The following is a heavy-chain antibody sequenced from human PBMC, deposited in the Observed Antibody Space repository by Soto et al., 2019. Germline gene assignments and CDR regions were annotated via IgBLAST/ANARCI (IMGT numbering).Heavy chain of an antibody. Sequence: QLQLQESGPGLVKPSETLSLTCTVSGGSISSSSYYWGWIRQPPGKGLEWIGSIYYSGSTYYNPSLKSRVTISVDTSKNQFSLKLSSVTAADTAVYYCATRHGNEVRGVITHWGQGTLVTVSS. V-gene: IGHV4-39*01. J-gene: IGHJ4*02. D-gene: IGHD3-10*01. CDR1: GGSISSSSYY. CDR3: ATRHGNEVRGVITH. CDR2: IYYSGST.